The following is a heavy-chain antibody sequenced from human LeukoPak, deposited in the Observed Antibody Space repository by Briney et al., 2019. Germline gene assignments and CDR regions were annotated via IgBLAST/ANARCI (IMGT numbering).Heavy chain of an antibody. D-gene: IGHD5-12*01. Sequence: ASVKVSCKASGYTFTSYAMNWVRQAPGQGLEWMGWINTNTGNPTYAQGFTGRFVFSLDTSVSTAYLQISSLKAEDTAVYYCARIVAPYYYYGMDVWGQGTTVTVSS. V-gene: IGHV7-4-1*02. CDR3: ARIVAPYYYYGMDV. CDR2: INTNTGNP. CDR1: GYTFTSYA. J-gene: IGHJ6*02.